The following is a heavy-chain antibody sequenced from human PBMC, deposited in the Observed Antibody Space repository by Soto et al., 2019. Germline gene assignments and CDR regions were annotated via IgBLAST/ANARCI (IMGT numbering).Heavy chain of an antibody. V-gene: IGHV4-4*02. CDR3: ARDRRMITFGGVIVHDAFDI. CDR2: IYHSGST. Sequence: QVQLQESGPGLVKPSGTLSLTCAVSGGSISSSNWWSWVRQPPGKGLEWIGEIYHSGSTNYNPSLKSRVTISVDKSKNQFSLKLSSVTAADTAVYYCARDRRMITFGGVIVHDAFDIWGQGTMVTVSS. J-gene: IGHJ3*02. D-gene: IGHD3-16*02. CDR1: GGSISSSNW.